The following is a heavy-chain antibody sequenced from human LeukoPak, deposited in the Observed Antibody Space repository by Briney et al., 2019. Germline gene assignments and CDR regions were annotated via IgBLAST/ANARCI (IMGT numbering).Heavy chain of an antibody. V-gene: IGHV4-30-4*07. CDR1: GGSISSGGYS. Sequence: PSETLSLTCAVSGGSISSGGYSWSWIRQPPGKGLEWIGYIYYSGSTYYNPSLKSRVTISVDTSKNQFSLKLSSVTAADTAVYYCARDSGRWVDYWGQGTLVTVSS. J-gene: IGHJ4*02. D-gene: IGHD3-10*01. CDR2: IYYSGST. CDR3: ARDSGRWVDY.